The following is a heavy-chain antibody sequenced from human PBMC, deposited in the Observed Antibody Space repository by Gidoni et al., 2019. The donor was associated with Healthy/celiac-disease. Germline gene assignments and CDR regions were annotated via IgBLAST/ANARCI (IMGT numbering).Heavy chain of an antibody. Sequence: QLQLQESGPGLVKPSETLSLTCTVSGGSISSSSYYWGWIRQPPGKGLEWIGSIYYSGSTYYNPSLKSRVTISVDTSKNQFSLKLSSVTAADTAVYYCARVGRYSGYDFFSRYYYGMDVWGQGTTVTVSS. CDR3: ARVGRYSGYDFFSRYYYGMDV. V-gene: IGHV4-39*07. CDR2: IYYSGST. CDR1: GGSISSSSYY. D-gene: IGHD5-12*01. J-gene: IGHJ6*02.